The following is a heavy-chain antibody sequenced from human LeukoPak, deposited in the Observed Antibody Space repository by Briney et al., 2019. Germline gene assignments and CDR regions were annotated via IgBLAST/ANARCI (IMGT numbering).Heavy chain of an antibody. Sequence: SENLSFNCAVYGGTFSGYYWRWIPPPQGQGLEGIGEINHSERTNYNTSLKRRVTISVDTSKNQISLKLKSVTAADTAGYYCALSLDTAMVKDGMDVWGQGTTVTVSS. V-gene: IGHV4-34*08. D-gene: IGHD5-18*01. J-gene: IGHJ6*02. CDR2: INHSERT. CDR3: ALSLDTAMVKDGMDV. CDR1: GGTFSGYY.